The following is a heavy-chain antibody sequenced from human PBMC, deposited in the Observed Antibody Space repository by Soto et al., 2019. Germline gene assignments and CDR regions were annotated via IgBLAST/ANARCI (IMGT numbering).Heavy chain of an antibody. V-gene: IGHV4-59*01. D-gene: IGHD3-3*01. CDR3: ARVHDFWSGTGMDV. CDR1: GGSISSYY. CDR2: IYYSGNT. J-gene: IGHJ6*02. Sequence: QVQLQESGPGLVKPSETLSLTCTVSGGSISSYYWSWIRQPPGKGLEWIGYIYYSGNTNYNPSLKSRVTRSVDTSKNQFSLKLSSVTAADTAVYYCARVHDFWSGTGMDVWGQGTTVTVSS.